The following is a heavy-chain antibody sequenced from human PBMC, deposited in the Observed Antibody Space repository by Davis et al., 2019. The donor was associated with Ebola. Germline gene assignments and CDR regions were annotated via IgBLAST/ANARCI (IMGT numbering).Heavy chain of an antibody. D-gene: IGHD1-1*01. CDR2: ISYEGSNR. Sequence: PGGSLRLSCTASGFTFSSYGMHWVRQAPGKGLEWVAYISYEGSNRDYADSVRGRFTISRDNSGNTLHLQINSLRAEDTAMYYCAKNKGYNFYQDASDIWGQGTRVTVSS. J-gene: IGHJ3*02. V-gene: IGHV3-30*18. CDR3: AKNKGYNFYQDASDI. CDR1: GFTFSSYG.